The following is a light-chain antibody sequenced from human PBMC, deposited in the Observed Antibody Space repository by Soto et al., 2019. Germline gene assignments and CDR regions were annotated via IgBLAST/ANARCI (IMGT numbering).Light chain of an antibody. CDR3: QNYDGAPLT. CDR2: AAF. CDR1: RAIDNY. Sequence: DMQMTQSPSALSASVGDRVTITCRASRAIDNYLAWYQQKPGKVPKLLIYAAFTLQSGVPSRFGASGSGTDFTLTISSLQPEDVATYYCQNYDGAPLTFGGGTKVDNK. J-gene: IGKJ4*01. V-gene: IGKV1-27*01.